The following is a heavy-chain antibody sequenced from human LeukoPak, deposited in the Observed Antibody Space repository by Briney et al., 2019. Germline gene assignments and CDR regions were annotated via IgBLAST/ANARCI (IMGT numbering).Heavy chain of an antibody. Sequence: SVKVSFKASGGTFIMYAISWVRQAPGQGVEWMGGIITHFGTIKYAQRFQDRVTIIADESTGTVYMDVTSLRSDDTAVYYCAAGYCSGARCQGFDGYYMRVWGTGTTVTVSP. V-gene: IGHV1-69*13. CDR2: IITHFGTI. J-gene: IGHJ6*04. CDR3: AAGYCSGARCQGFDGYYMRV. D-gene: IGHD2-15*01. CDR1: GGTFIMYA.